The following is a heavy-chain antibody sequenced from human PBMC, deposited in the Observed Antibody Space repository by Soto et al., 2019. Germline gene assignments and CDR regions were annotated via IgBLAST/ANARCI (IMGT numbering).Heavy chain of an antibody. CDR3: ARSRLVVVAATWGNRLGKIFDY. D-gene: IGHD2-15*01. CDR2: IYYSGST. CDR1: GGSISSGGYY. J-gene: IGHJ4*02. Sequence: QVQLQESGPGLVKPSQTLSLTCTVSGGSISSGGYYWSWIRQHPGKGLEWIGYIYYSGSTYYNPSLKSRVTISVDTSKNQFSLKLSSVTAADTAVYYCARSRLVVVAATWGNRLGKIFDYWGQGTLVTVSS. V-gene: IGHV4-31*03.